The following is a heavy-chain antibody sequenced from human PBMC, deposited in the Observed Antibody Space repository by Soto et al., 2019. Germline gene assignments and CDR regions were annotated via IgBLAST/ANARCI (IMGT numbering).Heavy chain of an antibody. CDR2: ISYDGSNK. J-gene: IGHJ4*02. D-gene: IGHD6-6*01. CDR3: AREAGQYSSSSGYFDY. Sequence: PGGSLRLSCAASGFTFSSYAMHWVRQAPGKGLEWVAVISYDGSNKYYADSVKGRFTISRDNSKNTLYLQMNSLRAEDTAVYYCAREAGQYSSSSGYFDYWGQGTLVTVSS. V-gene: IGHV3-30-3*01. CDR1: GFTFSSYA.